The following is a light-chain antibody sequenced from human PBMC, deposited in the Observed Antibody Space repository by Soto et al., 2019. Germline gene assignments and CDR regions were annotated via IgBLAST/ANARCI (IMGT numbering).Light chain of an antibody. Sequence: QSVLTQPASLSGSPGQSITISCTGTSSDIGGSKYVSWYQQHPGKAPKLMIYEVTYRPSGVSDRFSASKSGNTASLTVSALQAEDEADYYCSSYASSGTLYVFGTGTKLTVL. CDR1: SSDIGGSKY. J-gene: IGLJ1*01. V-gene: IGLV2-14*01. CDR2: EVT. CDR3: SSYASSGTLYV.